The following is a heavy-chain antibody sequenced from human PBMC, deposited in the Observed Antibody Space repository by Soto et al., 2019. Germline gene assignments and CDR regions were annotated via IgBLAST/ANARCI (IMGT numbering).Heavy chain of an antibody. CDR2: ISYNGKYE. D-gene: IGHD1-26*01. V-gene: IGHV3-30*04. J-gene: IGHJ4*02. CDR3: ATTTGGAAY. CDR1: GFTFSTYT. Sequence: QVHLVESGGGVDQPGRSLRLSCATSGFTFSTYTMHWVRQAPGKGLEWVADISYNGKYEYYADSVKGRFTISRDNSKSTLYLPMNSLTPEDTAVYYCATTTGGAAYLGQGTLVTVSS.